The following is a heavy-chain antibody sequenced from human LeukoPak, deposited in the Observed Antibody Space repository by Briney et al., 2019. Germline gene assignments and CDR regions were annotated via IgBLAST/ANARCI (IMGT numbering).Heavy chain of an antibody. J-gene: IGHJ4*02. D-gene: IGHD3-9*01. V-gene: IGHV3-11*01. Sequence: GGSLRLSCAAPGFTFSDSYMSWIRQAPGKGLEWLSYISSSGGSTYYAVSVKGRFTISRDNANNSLYLQMNSLRADDTAIYYCATGKRRYSNWGQGTLVTVSS. CDR1: GFTFSDSY. CDR3: ATGKRRYSN. CDR2: ISSSGGST.